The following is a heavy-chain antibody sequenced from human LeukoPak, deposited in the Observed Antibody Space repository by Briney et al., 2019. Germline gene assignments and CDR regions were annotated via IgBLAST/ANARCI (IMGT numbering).Heavy chain of an antibody. CDR1: GGSISSSSYY. J-gene: IGHJ4*02. CDR2: IYYSGST. Sequence: SETLSLPCTVSGGSISSSSYYWGWIRQPPGKGLEWIGSIYYSGSTYYNPSLKSRVTISVDTSKNQFSLKLSSVTAADTAVYHCAAKDWLLLYWGQGTLVTVSS. CDR3: AAKDWLLLY. V-gene: IGHV4-39*01. D-gene: IGHD3/OR15-3a*01.